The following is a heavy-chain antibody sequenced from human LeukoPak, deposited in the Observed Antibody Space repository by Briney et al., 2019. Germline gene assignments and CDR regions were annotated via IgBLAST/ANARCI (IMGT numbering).Heavy chain of an antibody. CDR1: GGSISDLKW. D-gene: IGHD3-16*01. J-gene: IGHJ4*02. V-gene: IGHV4-4*02. CDR2: IFHSGST. CDR3: ARRDAIIKFGGAVPRSGYFAY. Sequence: MPSGTLSLTCAVSGGSISDLKWWSWVRQSPGKGLEWIGEIFHSGSTNCNPSLKSRVTISVDKSKNQFSLKLSSVTAADTAVYFCARRDAIIKFGGAVPRSGYFAYWGQGTLVTVSS.